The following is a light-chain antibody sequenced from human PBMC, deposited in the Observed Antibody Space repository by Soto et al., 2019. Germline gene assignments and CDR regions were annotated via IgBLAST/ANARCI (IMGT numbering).Light chain of an antibody. Sequence: QSVLTQPPSVSGAPGQRVTISCTGGRSNIGAAYGVHWYQHLPGTAPKLLIYDDSNRPSGVPDRFSGSKSGTSASLDITGLQAEDEAEYYCQSYDSSLSGFDVFGTGTKLPVL. CDR1: RSNIGAAYG. CDR3: QSYDSSLSGFDV. V-gene: IGLV1-40*01. J-gene: IGLJ1*01. CDR2: DDS.